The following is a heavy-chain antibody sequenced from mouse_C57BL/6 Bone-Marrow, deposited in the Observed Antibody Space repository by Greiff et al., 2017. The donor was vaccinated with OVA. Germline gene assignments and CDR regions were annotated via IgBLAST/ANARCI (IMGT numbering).Heavy chain of an antibody. V-gene: IGHV1-81*01. Sequence: LVESGAELARPGASVKLSCKASGYTFTSYGISWVKQRTGQGLEWIGEIYPGSGNTYYTEKFTGQATLTADKSSSKVYMELRSLTAEDAAVYFCERVRVFMTTVGEAMDYWGQGTSVNGS. CDR3: ERVRVFMTTVGEAMDY. D-gene: IGHD1-1*01. J-gene: IGHJ4*01. CDR1: GYTFTSYG. CDR2: IYPGSGNT.